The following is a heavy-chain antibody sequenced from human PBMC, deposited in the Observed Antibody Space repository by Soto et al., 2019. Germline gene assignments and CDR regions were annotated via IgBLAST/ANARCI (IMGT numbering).Heavy chain of an antibody. CDR1: GFSLSNARMG. CDR2: IFSNDEK. J-gene: IGHJ5*02. D-gene: IGHD6-6*01. CDR3: SSITARPYWFHP. V-gene: IGHV2-26*01. Sequence: QVTLKESGPVLVKPTETLTLTCTVSGFSLSNARMGVSWIRQPPGKALEWLAHIFSNDEKSYSISLKSRLTISKDTSKIQVVLTMTNMDPVDTATYYCSSITARPYWFHPWGQGTLVTVSS.